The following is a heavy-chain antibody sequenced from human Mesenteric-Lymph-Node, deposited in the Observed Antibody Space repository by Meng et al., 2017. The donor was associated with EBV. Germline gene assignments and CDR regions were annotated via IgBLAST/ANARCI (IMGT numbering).Heavy chain of an antibody. Sequence: VVWQWACPGLVQPSASRPFSCAVSGYDIDSSNWSGWIRRPRGKGLEWIGHFYYSGNTYHTPSLQGRVSISVDTSKNQVSLQLTSVTASDTAVYHCARHDHSDHGAPNWFDPWGQGTLVTVSS. CDR3: ARHDHSDHGAPNWFDP. CDR2: FYYSGNT. CDR1: GYDIDSSNW. D-gene: IGHD4-17*01. J-gene: IGHJ5*02. V-gene: IGHV4-28*01.